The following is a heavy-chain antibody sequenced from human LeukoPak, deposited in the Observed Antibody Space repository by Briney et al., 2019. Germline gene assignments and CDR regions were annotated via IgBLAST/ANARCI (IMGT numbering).Heavy chain of an antibody. J-gene: IGHJ4*02. V-gene: IGHV3-23*01. CDR3: ARPIYYDTSGYYY. D-gene: IGHD3-22*01. CDR2: ISGSGGST. CDR1: GFTFSSYA. Sequence: PGGSLRLSCAASGFTFSSYAMSWVRQAPGKGLEWVSAISGSGGSTYYADFVKGRSTISRDNSKNTLYLQMNSLRAEDTAVYYCARPIYYDTSGYYYWGQGTLVTVSS.